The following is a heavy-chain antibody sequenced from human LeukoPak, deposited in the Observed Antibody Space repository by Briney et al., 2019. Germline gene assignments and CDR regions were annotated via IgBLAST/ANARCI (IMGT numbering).Heavy chain of an antibody. CDR3: SRNRAAAGDWLDP. D-gene: IGHD6-13*01. CDR1: GFTFSAYG. CDR2: IRYDGRIK. J-gene: IGHJ5*02. V-gene: IGHV3-30*02. Sequence: GGSLRLSCAASGFTFSAYGVHWVRQAPGKGLEWLAFIRYDGRIKNYADSVKGRFTISRDNSKSTLYLQMNSLTTEDTSLYYCSRNRAAAGDWLDPWGQGTLVIVSS.